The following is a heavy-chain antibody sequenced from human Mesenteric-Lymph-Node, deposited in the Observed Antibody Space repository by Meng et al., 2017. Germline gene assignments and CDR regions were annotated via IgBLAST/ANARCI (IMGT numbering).Heavy chain of an antibody. Sequence: HVQLQESGPGRVKASGTLSLTCAVSGASISSDWWSWVRQPPGKGLEWIGEIYQTGSTNYNPSLKSRVTISVDTSKNQFSLKLSSVTAADTAVYFCARHGGYHFDYWGQGTLVTVSS. D-gene: IGHD4-17*01. CDR3: ARHGGYHFDY. CDR1: GASISSDW. CDR2: IYQTGST. V-gene: IGHV4-4*02. J-gene: IGHJ4*02.